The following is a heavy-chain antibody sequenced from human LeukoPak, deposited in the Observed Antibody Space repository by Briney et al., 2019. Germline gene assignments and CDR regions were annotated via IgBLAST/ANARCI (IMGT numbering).Heavy chain of an antibody. CDR3: ARFRIAARLRYYYYMDV. V-gene: IGHV4-34*01. J-gene: IGHJ6*03. CDR1: GGSFSDYY. Sequence: KTSETLSLTCAVYGGSFSDYYWSWIRQPPGKGLEWIGEINHSGSTNYNPSLKSRVTISVDTSKNQFSLKLSSVTAADTAVYYCARFRIAARLRYYYYMDVWGKGTTVTVSS. CDR2: INHSGST. D-gene: IGHD6-6*01.